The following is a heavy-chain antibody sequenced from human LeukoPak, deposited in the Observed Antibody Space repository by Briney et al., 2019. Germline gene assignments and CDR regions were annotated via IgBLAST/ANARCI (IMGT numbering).Heavy chain of an antibody. J-gene: IGHJ4*02. CDR2: INPNNGGT. D-gene: IGHD1-26*01. Sequence: ASVTVSCKASGYTFTDLTEYYIHWVRPAPGHGLEWMGWINPNNGGTKYAQKFQGRVTMTRDMSMNTAYMELSSLTSDDTAVYYCARRLGGSSEGYEFWGEGPLVTVSS. V-gene: IGHV1-2*02. CDR1: GYTFTDLTEYY. CDR3: ARRLGGSSEGYEF.